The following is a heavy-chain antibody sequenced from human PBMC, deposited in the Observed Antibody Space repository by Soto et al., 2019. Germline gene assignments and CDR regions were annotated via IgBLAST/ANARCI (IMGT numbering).Heavy chain of an antibody. V-gene: IGHV3-23*01. CDR2: ISASGGST. CDR3: AKDLRTSTNYNYGMDV. J-gene: IGHJ6*02. Sequence: EVQLLESGGGLVQPGGSLRLSCAASGFTFSTYAMSWVRQAPGKGLEWVSVISASGGSTFYADSVKGRFTVSRDNSRNTLYLQVISLRVEDTAVYYCAKDLRTSTNYNYGMDVWGQGPTVTVSS. CDR1: GFTFSTYA.